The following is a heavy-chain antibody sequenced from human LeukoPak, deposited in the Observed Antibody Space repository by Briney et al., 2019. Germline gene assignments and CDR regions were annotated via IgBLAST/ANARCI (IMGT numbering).Heavy chain of an antibody. J-gene: IGHJ5*02. Sequence: ASAKVSCKASGYTFTSYGISWVRQAPGQGLEWMGWISAYNGNTNYAQKLQGRVTMTTDTSTSTAYMELRSLRSDDTAVYYCARDPAKNCGGDCSPSNWFDPWGQGTLVTVSS. CDR1: GYTFTSYG. V-gene: IGHV1-18*01. CDR2: ISAYNGNT. D-gene: IGHD2-21*02. CDR3: ARDPAKNCGGDCSPSNWFDP.